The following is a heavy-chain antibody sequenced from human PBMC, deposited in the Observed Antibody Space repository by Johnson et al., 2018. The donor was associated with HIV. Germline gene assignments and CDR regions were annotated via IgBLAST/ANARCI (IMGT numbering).Heavy chain of an antibody. Sequence: VQLVESGGGLVKPGGSLRLSCAASGFTFSNAWMSWVRQAPGQGLEWVGRIKSKTDGGTTDYAAPVKGRFTISRDDSKNTLYLQMNSLKTEDTAVYYCTTDRGGEIAVAGPDAFDIWGQGTMVTVSS. CDR2: IKSKTDGGTT. V-gene: IGHV3-15*01. D-gene: IGHD6-19*01. CDR1: GFTFSNAW. J-gene: IGHJ3*02. CDR3: TTDRGGEIAVAGPDAFDI.